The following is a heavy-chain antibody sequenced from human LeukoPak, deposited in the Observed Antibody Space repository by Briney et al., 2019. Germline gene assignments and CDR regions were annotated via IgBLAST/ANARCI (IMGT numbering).Heavy chain of an antibody. J-gene: IGHJ6*02. CDR3: ARGNTTVTTCISCYGMDA. CDR1: GFTFSSYA. V-gene: IGHV3-30*04. CDR2: ISYDGSNK. Sequence: PGGSLRLSCAASGFTFSSYAMHWVRQAPGKGLEWVAVISYDGSNKYYADSVKGRFTISRDNSKNTLYLQMNSLRAEDTAAYYCARGNTTVTTCISCYGMDAWGQGTTVTVSS. D-gene: IGHD4-17*01.